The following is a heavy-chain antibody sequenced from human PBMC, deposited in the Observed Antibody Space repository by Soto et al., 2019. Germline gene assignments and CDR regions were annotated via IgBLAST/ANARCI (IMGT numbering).Heavy chain of an antibody. J-gene: IGHJ3*02. D-gene: IGHD3-16*01. CDR3: TRDLLGVRGVDI. V-gene: IGHV3-49*04. CDR2: IRSKASGGTA. CDR1: GFTFGDYA. Sequence: EVQLVESGGDLVQPGRSLRLSCTTSGFTFGDYAVSWVRQAPGKGLEWVRFIRSKASGGTAEYAASVRGRFTISRDDSKSIAYLQMNSLKTEDTAVYYCTRDLLGVRGVDIWGQGTMVTVSS.